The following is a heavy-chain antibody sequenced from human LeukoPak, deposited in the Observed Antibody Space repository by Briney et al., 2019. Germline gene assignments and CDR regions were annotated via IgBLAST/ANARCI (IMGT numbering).Heavy chain of an antibody. D-gene: IGHD3-22*01. CDR2: ISPYNGNT. J-gene: IGHJ5*02. Sequence: ASVKVSCKASGYTFNTYGVTWVRQAPGQGLEWMGWISPYNGNTNYAQKLQGRVTMTTDTSTSTAYMELRSLRSEDTAVYYCARSPLVYHDSSGYSPNNWFDPWGQGTLVTVSS. CDR3: ARSPLVYHDSSGYSPNNWFDP. CDR1: GYTFNTYG. V-gene: IGHV1-18*01.